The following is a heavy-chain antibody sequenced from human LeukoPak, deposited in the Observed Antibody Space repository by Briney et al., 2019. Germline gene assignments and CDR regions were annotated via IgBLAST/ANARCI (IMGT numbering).Heavy chain of an antibody. V-gene: IGHV4-59*12. CDR3: ARDHSPRGYSGYDLRYYFDY. CDR2: IYYSGST. D-gene: IGHD5-12*01. J-gene: IGHJ4*02. CDR1: GGSISSYY. Sequence: PSETLSLTCTVSGGSISSYYWSWIRQPPGKGLEWIGYIYYSGSTNYNPSLKSRVTISVDTSKNQFSLKLSSVTAADTAVYYCARDHSPRGYSGYDLRYYFDYWGQGTLVTVSS.